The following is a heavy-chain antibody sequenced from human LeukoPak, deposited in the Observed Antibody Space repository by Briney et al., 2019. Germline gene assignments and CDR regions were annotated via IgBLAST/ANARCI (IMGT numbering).Heavy chain of an antibody. J-gene: IGHJ5*02. Sequence: SETLSLTCAVYGGSFSGYYWSWIRQPPGKGLEWIGYIYYSGHTNYNPSLKSRVTISVDTSKKQFSLKLSSVTAADTAVYYCASTPGIAATGTLWWFDPWGQGTLVTVSS. V-gene: IGHV4-59*01. D-gene: IGHD6-13*01. CDR3: ASTPGIAATGTLWWFDP. CDR2: IYYSGHT. CDR1: GGSFSGYY.